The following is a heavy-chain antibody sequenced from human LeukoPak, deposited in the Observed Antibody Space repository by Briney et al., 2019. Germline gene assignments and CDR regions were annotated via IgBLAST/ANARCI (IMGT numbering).Heavy chain of an antibody. V-gene: IGHV3-23*01. CDR3: AKVSGYSYGSPLDY. J-gene: IGHJ4*02. CDR2: ISGSGGST. D-gene: IGHD5-18*01. CDR1: GFTFSSYG. Sequence: QPGGSLRLSCAASGFTFSSYGMSWVRQAPGKGLEWVSAISGSGGSTYYADSVKGRFTISRDNSKNTLYLQMNSLRAEDTAVYYCAKVSGYSYGSPLDYWGQGTLVTVSS.